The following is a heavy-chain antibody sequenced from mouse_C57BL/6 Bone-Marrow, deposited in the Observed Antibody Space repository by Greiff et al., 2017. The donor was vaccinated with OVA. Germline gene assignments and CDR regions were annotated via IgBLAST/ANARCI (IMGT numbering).Heavy chain of an antibody. Sequence: VQLQQSGAELARPGASVKLSCKASGYTFTSYGISWVKQSTGQGLEWIGEIYPRSGNTYYNEKFKGKATLTADKSSSTAYMELRSLTSEDSAVYFCARNYGSRDSFDYWGQGTTLTVSS. CDR3: ARNYGSRDSFDY. J-gene: IGHJ2*01. V-gene: IGHV1-81*01. CDR1: GYTFTSYG. CDR2: IYPRSGNT. D-gene: IGHD1-1*01.